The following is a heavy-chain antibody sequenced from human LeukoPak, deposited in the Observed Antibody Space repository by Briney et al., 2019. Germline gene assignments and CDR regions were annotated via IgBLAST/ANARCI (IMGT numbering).Heavy chain of an antibody. J-gene: IGHJ4*02. V-gene: IGHV5-51*01. CDR1: GYCFTSYW. CDR3: ASSVGIAAAGGFYS. CDR2: IHPGDSDT. Sequence: GASLKISCKGSGYCFTSYWIALVRRMPGKGLEWMGIIHPGDSDTTYSPSFQGQVTISADKTISTAYLQWSSLKASDTAMYYCASSVGIAAAGGFYSWGQGTLVTVSS. D-gene: IGHD6-13*01.